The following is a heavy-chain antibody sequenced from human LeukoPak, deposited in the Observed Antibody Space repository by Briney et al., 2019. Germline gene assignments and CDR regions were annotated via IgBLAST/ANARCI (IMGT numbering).Heavy chain of an antibody. V-gene: IGHV4-59*12. CDR3: ARGRITYYYDSSGYSLDY. CDR1: GGSISSYY. CDR2: IYYSGST. Sequence: SETVSLPCTVSGGSISSYYWSWIRQPPGKGLEWIGYIYYSGSTNYNPSLKSRVTISVDTSKNQFSLKLSSVTAADTAVYYCARGRITYYYDSSGYSLDYWGQGTLVTVSS. D-gene: IGHD3-22*01. J-gene: IGHJ4*02.